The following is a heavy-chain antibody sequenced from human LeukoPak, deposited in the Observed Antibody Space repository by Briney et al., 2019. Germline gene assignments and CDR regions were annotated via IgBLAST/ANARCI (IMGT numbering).Heavy chain of an antibody. CDR3: ASAWSY. Sequence: GGSLRLSCVASRFTFSSYWMHWVRQAPGKGLVWVSYISPDGSTTRYADSVKGRFTISRDNAKNTLYPQMNSLRVEDTAVYFCASAWSYWGQGALVTVSS. V-gene: IGHV3-74*01. J-gene: IGHJ4*02. CDR1: RFTFSSYW. D-gene: IGHD1-1*01. CDR2: ISPDGSTT.